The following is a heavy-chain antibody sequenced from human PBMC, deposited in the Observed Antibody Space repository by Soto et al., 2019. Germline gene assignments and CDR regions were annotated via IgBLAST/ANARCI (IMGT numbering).Heavy chain of an antibody. Sequence: QVQLQESGPGLVKPSQTLSLTCTVSGVSISSGVYYWSWIRQPPGKGLEWIGYIYYIGSTYYNPSLKSRVTISVDTPKNQFALKLSSVTAADTAVYYCARTHRDIAVAGTADYWGQGTLVTVSS. J-gene: IGHJ4*02. V-gene: IGHV4-30-4*01. CDR1: GVSISSGVYY. CDR2: IYYIGST. D-gene: IGHD6-19*01. CDR3: ARTHRDIAVAGTADY.